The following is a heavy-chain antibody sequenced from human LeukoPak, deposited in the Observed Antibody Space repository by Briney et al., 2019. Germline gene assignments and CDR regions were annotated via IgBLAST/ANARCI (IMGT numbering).Heavy chain of an antibody. Sequence: SETLSLTCTVSGGSISSYYWSWIRHPPGKGLEWLGYIYYSGSTNYNPSLKSRVTISVDTSKNQFSLKLSSVTAADTAVYYCAGSSGWPLISTFFDYWGQGTLVTVSS. J-gene: IGHJ4*02. V-gene: IGHV4-59*01. D-gene: IGHD6-19*01. CDR2: IYYSGST. CDR3: AGSSGWPLISTFFDY. CDR1: GGSISSYY.